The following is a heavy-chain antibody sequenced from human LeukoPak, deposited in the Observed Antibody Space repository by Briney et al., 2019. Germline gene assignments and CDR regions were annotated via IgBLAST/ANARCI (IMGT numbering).Heavy chain of an antibody. Sequence: SETLSLTCTVSGYSISSGYYWGWIRQPPGKGLEWIGSIYHSGSTYYNPSLKSRVTISVDTSKNQFSLKLSSVTAADTAVYYCTQGGELMNYWGQGTLVTVFS. J-gene: IGHJ4*02. CDR2: IYHSGST. CDR3: TQGGELMNY. D-gene: IGHD1-26*01. V-gene: IGHV4-38-2*02. CDR1: GYSISSGYY.